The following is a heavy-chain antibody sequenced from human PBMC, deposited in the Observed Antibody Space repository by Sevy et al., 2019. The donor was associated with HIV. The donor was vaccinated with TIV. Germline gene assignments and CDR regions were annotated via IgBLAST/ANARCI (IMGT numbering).Heavy chain of an antibody. D-gene: IGHD3-9*01. CDR3: ASNSRYFDWLFLFDY. CDR2: IKQDGSEK. Sequence: GGSLRLSCAASGFTFSSYWMSWVRQAPGKGLEWVANIKQDGSEKYYVDSVKGRFTISRDNAKNSLYLQMNSLRAEDTAVYYYASNSRYFDWLFLFDYWGQGTLVTVSS. J-gene: IGHJ4*02. V-gene: IGHV3-7*03. CDR1: GFTFSSYW.